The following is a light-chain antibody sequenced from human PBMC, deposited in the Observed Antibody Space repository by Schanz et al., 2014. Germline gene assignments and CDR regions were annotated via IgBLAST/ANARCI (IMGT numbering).Light chain of an antibody. CDR3: QSYDSSLSVV. CDR1: SSNIGRNP. J-gene: IGLJ2*01. CDR2: SNN. V-gene: IGLV1-44*01. Sequence: QSVLTQPPSASGTPGQRVTISCSGSSSNIGRNPVNWYQQLPGTAPKLLMYSNNQRPSGVPDRFSGSKSGTSASLAITGLQAEDEADYYCQSYDSSLSVVFGGGTKLTVL.